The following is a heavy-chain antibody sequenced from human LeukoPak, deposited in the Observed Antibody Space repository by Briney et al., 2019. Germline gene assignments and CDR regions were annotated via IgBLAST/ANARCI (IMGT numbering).Heavy chain of an antibody. CDR3: TLYGATYYGMDV. CDR1: GGTFSSYA. D-gene: IGHD2-8*01. CDR2: IIPILGIA. J-gene: IGHJ6*02. V-gene: IGHV1-69*04. Sequence: SVKVSCKASGGTFSSYAISWVRQAPGQGLEWVGRIIPILGIANYAQKFQGRVTITADKSTSTAYMELSSLRSEDTAVYYCTLYGATYYGMDVWGQGTTVTVSS.